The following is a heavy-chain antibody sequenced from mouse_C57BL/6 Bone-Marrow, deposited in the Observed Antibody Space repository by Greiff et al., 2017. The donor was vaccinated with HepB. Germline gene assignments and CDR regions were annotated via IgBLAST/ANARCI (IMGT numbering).Heavy chain of an antibody. CDR1: GFNIKDDY. D-gene: IGHD1-1*01. CDR3: ARGLRRDY. V-gene: IGHV14-4*01. J-gene: IGHJ2*01. CDR2: IDPENGDT. Sequence: VQLKESGAELVRPGASVKLSCTASGFNIKDDYMHWVKQRPEQGLEWIGWIDPENGDTEYASKFQDKATLTADKSSSTAYMQLSSLTSGDSAVYYCARGLRRDYWGQGTTLTVSS.